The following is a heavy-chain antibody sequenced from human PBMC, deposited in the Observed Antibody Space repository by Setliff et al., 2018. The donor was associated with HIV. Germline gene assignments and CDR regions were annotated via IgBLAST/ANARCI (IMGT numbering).Heavy chain of an antibody. CDR2: IYTSGST. V-gene: IGHV4-61*02. J-gene: IGHJ4*02. Sequence: SETLSLTCTVSGGSSSSGSYYWSWIRQPAGKGLEWIGRIYTSGSTNYNPSLKSRVTISVDTSKNQFSLKLSSVTAADTAVYYCARGLVATTYYFDYWGQGTLVTVSS. CDR3: ARGLVATTYYFDY. CDR1: GGSSSSGSYY. D-gene: IGHD5-12*01.